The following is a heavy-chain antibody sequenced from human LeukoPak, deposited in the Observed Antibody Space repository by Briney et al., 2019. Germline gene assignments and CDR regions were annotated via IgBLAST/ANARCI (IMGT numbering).Heavy chain of an antibody. CDR2: IIPISGTA. CDR1: GGTFSSYA. D-gene: IGHD2-2*01. CDR3: ATYCSSTSCYIWGYYFDY. V-gene: IGHV1-69*13. Sequence: ASVKVSCKASGGTFSSYAISWVRQAPGQGLEWMGGIIPISGTANYAQKLQDRVTITADASTSTAYMELSSLRSGDTAVYYCATYCSSTSCYIWGYYFDYWGQGTLVTVSS. J-gene: IGHJ4*02.